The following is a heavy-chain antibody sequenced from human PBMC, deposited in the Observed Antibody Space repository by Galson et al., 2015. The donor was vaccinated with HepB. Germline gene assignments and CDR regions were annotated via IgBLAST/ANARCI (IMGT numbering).Heavy chain of an antibody. CDR2: IKPDGSER. V-gene: IGHV3-7*03. CDR1: GFTFSSNW. CDR3: AKNGGAFDI. J-gene: IGHJ3*02. Sequence: SLRLSCAASGFTFSSNWMTWVRQAPGKGLEWVANIKPDGSERNYVDSVKGRFTISRDNAKNSLYLQMNSLRAEGTAVYYCAKNGGAFDIWGQGTMVIVSS. D-gene: IGHD2-8*01.